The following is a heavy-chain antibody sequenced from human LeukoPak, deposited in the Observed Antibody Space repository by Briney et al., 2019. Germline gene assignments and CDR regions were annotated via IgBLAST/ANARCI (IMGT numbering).Heavy chain of an antibody. CDR1: GFTFDNYA. CDR2: ISGSGDGT. V-gene: IGHV3-23*01. J-gene: IGHJ6*02. CDR3: AKGRNSYDSGRCHSPNCYYGMDV. D-gene: IGHD3-10*01. Sequence: GGSLRLSCAASGFTFDNYATIWVRLAPGRGLEYVSVISGSGDGTYSADSVRGRFTISRDNSKNTLYLEMNSLRVEDTAVYHCAKGRNSYDSGRCHSPNCYYGMDVWGQGTTVTVSS.